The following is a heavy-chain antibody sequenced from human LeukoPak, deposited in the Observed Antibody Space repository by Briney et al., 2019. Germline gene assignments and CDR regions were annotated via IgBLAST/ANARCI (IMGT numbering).Heavy chain of an antibody. D-gene: IGHD2-2*01. V-gene: IGHV5-51*01. CDR1: GYSFATYW. J-gene: IGHJ4*02. Sequence: GESLKIAYKVSGYSFATYWIGWVRQMPGKGLEWMGIIYPDDSDTRYSPSFQGQVTISADKSISTAYLQWSSLKASDTAMYYCASHQDSSQLISPFDYWGQGTLVTVSS. CDR2: IYPDDSDT. CDR3: ASHQDSSQLISPFDY.